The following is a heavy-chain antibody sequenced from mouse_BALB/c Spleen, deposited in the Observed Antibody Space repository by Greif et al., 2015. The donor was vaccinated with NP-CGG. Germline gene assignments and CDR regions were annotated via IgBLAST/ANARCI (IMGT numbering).Heavy chain of an antibody. CDR2: IRSKSNNYAT. CDR3: VRSHDGYAMDY. V-gene: IGHV10S3*01. J-gene: IGHJ4*01. Sequence: EVQLVESGGGLVQPKGSLKLSCAASGFTFNTNAMNWVRQAPGKGLEWVARIRSKSNNYATYYADSVKDRFTISRDDSQSMLYLQMNNLKTEDTAMCYCVRSHDGYAMDYWGQGTSVTVSS. D-gene: IGHD2-3*01. CDR1: GFTFNTNA.